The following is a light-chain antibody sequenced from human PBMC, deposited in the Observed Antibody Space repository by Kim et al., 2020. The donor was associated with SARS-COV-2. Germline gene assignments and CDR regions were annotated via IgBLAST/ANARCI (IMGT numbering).Light chain of an antibody. CDR1: QSIGSD. J-gene: IGKJ2*01. CDR2: GAS. CDR3: QQYKDWPPEYT. V-gene: IGKV3-15*01. Sequence: EIVLTQSPATLSVSPGDRATLSCRASQSIGSDLAWYQQTPGQAPRLLIYGASTRATGIPARFSGSGSGTEFTLTINSLQSEDFAVYYCQQYKDWPPEYTFGQGTKLEI.